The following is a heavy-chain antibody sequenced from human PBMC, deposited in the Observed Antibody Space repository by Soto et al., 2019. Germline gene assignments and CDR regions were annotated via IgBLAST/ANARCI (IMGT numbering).Heavy chain of an antibody. J-gene: IGHJ4*02. CDR2: IIPIFGTA. CDR3: ARDSRRDGYNRGDY. D-gene: IGHD5-12*01. V-gene: IGHV1-69*13. Sequence: GASVKVSCKASGGTFSSYAISWVRQAPGQGLEWMGGIIPIFGTANYAQKFQGRVTITADESTSTAYMELSSLRSEDTAVYYCARDSRRDGYNRGDYWGQGTLVTVSS. CDR1: GGTFSSYA.